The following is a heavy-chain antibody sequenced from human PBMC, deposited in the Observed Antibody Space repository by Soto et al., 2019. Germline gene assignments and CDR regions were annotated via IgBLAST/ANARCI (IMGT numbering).Heavy chain of an antibody. CDR1: GYTFTSYG. D-gene: IGHD5-12*01. CDR2: ISAYNGNT. Sequence: ASVKVSCKASGYTFTSYGISWVRQAPGQGLEWMGWISAYNGNTNYAQKLQGRVTTTTDTSTSTAYMELRSLRSDDTAVYYCARDTPPTISFYYYGMDVWGQGTTVTVSS. V-gene: IGHV1-18*04. J-gene: IGHJ6*01. CDR3: ARDTPPTISFYYYGMDV.